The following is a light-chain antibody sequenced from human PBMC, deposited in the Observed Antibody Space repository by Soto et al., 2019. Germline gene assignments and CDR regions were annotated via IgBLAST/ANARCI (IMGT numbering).Light chain of an antibody. CDR2: DVT. CDR1: SSYVGGYNY. CDR3: CSHAGSYTYV. J-gene: IGLJ1*01. V-gene: IGLV2-11*01. Sequence: ALTQPRSVSGSPGQSLTISCTGTSSYVGGYNYVSWYQQYPGKVPKLMIYDVTKRPSGVPDRFSGSKSGNTASLTISGLQAEDEADYYCCSHAGSYTYVFGTGTKVTVL.